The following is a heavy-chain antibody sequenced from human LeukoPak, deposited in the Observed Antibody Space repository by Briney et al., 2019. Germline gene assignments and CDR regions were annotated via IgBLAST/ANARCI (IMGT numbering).Heavy chain of an antibody. CDR1: GFTFSSYS. CDR3: AREAHDYSDVG. Sequence: GGSLRPSCAASGFTFSSYSMNWVRQAPGKGLEWVSSISSSSSYIYYADSVKGRFTISRDNAKNSLYLQMNSLRAEDTAVYYCAREAHDYSDVGWGQGTLVTVSS. J-gene: IGHJ4*02. CDR2: ISSSSSYI. D-gene: IGHD4-11*01. V-gene: IGHV3-21*01.